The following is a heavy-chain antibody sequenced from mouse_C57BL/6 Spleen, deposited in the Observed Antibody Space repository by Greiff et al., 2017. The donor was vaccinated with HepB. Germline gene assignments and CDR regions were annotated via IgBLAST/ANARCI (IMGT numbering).Heavy chain of an antibody. V-gene: IGHV5-17*01. CDR1: GFTFSDHG. CDR3: ARKPSFTRFDY. Sequence: EVQRVESGGGLVKPGGSLKLSCAASGFTFSDHGMHWVRQAPEKGLEWVASISSGGSTIYYADTVKGRFTISRDNAKNTLFLQMSSLRSEDTAMYYCARKPSFTRFDYWGQGTTLTVSA. D-gene: IGHD6-1*01. CDR2: ISSGGSTI. J-gene: IGHJ2*01.